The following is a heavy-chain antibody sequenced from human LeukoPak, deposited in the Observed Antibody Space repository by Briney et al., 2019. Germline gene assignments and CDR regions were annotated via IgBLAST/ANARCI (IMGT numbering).Heavy chain of an antibody. V-gene: IGHV4-59*08. Sequence: SETLSLTCTVSGGSISSYYWSWIRQPPGKGLEWIGYIYYSGSTNYNPSLKSRVTISVDTSKNQFSLKLSSVTAADTAVYYCARRWFHDAFDIRGQGTMVTVSS. CDR3: ARRWFHDAFDI. J-gene: IGHJ3*02. CDR2: IYYSGST. CDR1: GGSISSYY. D-gene: IGHD2-15*01.